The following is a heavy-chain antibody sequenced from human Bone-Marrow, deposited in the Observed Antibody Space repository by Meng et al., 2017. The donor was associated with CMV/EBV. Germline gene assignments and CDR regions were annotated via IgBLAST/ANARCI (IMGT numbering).Heavy chain of an antibody. J-gene: IGHJ4*02. CDR3: VRDKGGAFDY. D-gene: IGHD2-15*01. CDR2: ISPNNGGT. CDR1: GYTFTDSY. V-gene: IGHV1-2*02. Sequence: ASVKVSCKASGYTFTDSYIHWVRRAPGQGLEWMGFISPNNGGTLSAQKFQDRVTLSRETSISAAHMELSSLTSDDTAVYYCVRDKGGAFDYWGQGTLVTVSS.